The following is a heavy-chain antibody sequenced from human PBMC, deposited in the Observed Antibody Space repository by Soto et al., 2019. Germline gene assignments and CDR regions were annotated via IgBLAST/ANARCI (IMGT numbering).Heavy chain of an antibody. CDR3: ARQPYQNDAFDI. J-gene: IGHJ3*02. CDR2: IYHSGST. D-gene: IGHD2-2*01. Sequence: PSETLSLTCAVSGGSISSGGYSWSWIRQPPGKGLEWIGYIYHSGSTYYNPSLKSRVTISVDRSKNQFSLKLSSVTAADTAVYYCARQPYQNDAFDIWGQGTMVTASS. V-gene: IGHV4-30-2*01. CDR1: GGSISSGGYS.